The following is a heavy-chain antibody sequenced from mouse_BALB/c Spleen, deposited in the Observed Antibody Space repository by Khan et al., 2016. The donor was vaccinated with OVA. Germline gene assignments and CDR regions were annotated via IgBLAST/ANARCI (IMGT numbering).Heavy chain of an antibody. Sequence: EVQLQESGPGLAKPSQSLSLTCTVTGYSITSDYAWNWNRQFPGNKLEWMGYISYSGRTSYNPSLKSRISVTRDTSKNQFFLQLNSVTTEDAATYCCAMGRTYWGQGTLVTVSA. D-gene: IGHD4-1*01. CDR1: GYSITSDYA. CDR3: AMGRTY. V-gene: IGHV3-2*02. J-gene: IGHJ3*01. CDR2: ISYSGRT.